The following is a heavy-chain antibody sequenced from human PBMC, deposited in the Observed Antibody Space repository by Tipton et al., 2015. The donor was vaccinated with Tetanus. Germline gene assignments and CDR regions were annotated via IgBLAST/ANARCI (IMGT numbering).Heavy chain of an antibody. D-gene: IGHD4-17*01. CDR1: GGSISNYY. CDR2: IYYTGNT. CDR3: ARDRGLTTGGGIGMDV. J-gene: IGHJ6*02. V-gene: IGHV4-59*01. Sequence: TLSLTCTVSGGSISNYYWSWIRQPPGKGLEWIGYIYYTGNTNYNPSLKSRVTISVDTSKSQFSLKLTSVTAADTAVYYCARDRGLTTGGGIGMDVWGQGTTVTVSS.